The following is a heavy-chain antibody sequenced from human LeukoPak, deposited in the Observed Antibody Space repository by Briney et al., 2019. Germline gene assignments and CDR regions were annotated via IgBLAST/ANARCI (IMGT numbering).Heavy chain of an antibody. V-gene: IGHV4-4*07. D-gene: IGHD6-13*01. J-gene: IGHJ2*01. CDR1: GNSISSYY. CDR2: IYFTGST. Sequence: SETLSLTCTVSGNSISSYYWNWIRQPAGKGLEWIGRIYFTGSTNYNPSLKSRVTMSLDTSKNQFSLKLSSVTAADTAVYYCASYSSSRGYFDLWGRGTLVTVSS. CDR3: ASYSSSRGYFDL.